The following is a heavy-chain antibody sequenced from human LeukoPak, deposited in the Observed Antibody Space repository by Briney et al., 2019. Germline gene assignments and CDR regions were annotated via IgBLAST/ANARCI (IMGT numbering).Heavy chain of an antibody. CDR1: GFTFTNYA. CDR2: MSGRGVST. J-gene: IGHJ4*02. V-gene: IGHV3-23*01. D-gene: IGHD2-15*01. CDR3: AKDCNGGNCYIDY. Sequence: GGSLRLSCAASGFTFTNYAMSWVRQAPGKGLEWVSGMSGRGVSTYYADSVKGRFTISSDNSKNTLYLQMNSLRAEDPAIYYCAKDCNGGNCYIDYWGQGTLVTVAS.